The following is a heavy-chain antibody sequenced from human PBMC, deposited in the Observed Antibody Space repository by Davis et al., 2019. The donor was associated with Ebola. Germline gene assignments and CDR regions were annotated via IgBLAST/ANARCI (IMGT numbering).Heavy chain of an antibody. CDR3: ARRGYSGYDWPGVAFDI. J-gene: IGHJ3*02. V-gene: IGHV4-39*01. CDR2: IYYSGST. D-gene: IGHD5-12*01. Sequence: PGGSLRLSCTVSGGSISSSSYYWGWIRQPPGKGLEWIGSIYYSGSTYYNPSLKSRVTISVDTSKNQFSLKLSSVTAADTAVYYCARRGYSGYDWPGVAFDIWGQGTMVTVSS. CDR1: GGSISSSSYY.